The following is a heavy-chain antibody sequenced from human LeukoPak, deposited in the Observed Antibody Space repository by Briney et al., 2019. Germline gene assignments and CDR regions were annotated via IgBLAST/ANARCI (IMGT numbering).Heavy chain of an antibody. V-gene: IGHV1-18*01. CDR2: ISAYNGNT. J-gene: IGHJ5*02. Sequence: ASVKVSCKASGHTFTSYGISWVRQAPGQGLEWMGWISAYNGNTDYAQKLQGRVTMTTDTSTSTAYMELRSLRSDDTAVYYCARNVEPRITMVRGVIIRGVWFDPWGQGTLVTVSS. CDR1: GHTFTSYG. CDR3: ARNVEPRITMVRGVIIRGVWFDP. D-gene: IGHD3-10*01.